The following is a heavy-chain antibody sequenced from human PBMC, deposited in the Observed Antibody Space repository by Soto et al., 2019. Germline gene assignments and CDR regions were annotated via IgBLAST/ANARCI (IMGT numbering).Heavy chain of an antibody. Sequence: GGSLRLSCVASGFTFSSYGMHWVRQAPGKGLEWVAVIWYDGSNKYYADSVKGRFTISRDNSKNTLYLQMNSLRAEDTAVYYCARGWVGGSQRLAAIDPEHYYYYYYMDVWGKGTTVTVSS. V-gene: IGHV3-33*01. CDR1: GFTFSSYG. CDR3: ARGWVGGSQRLAAIDPEHYYYYYYMDV. J-gene: IGHJ6*03. CDR2: IWYDGSNK. D-gene: IGHD3-10*01.